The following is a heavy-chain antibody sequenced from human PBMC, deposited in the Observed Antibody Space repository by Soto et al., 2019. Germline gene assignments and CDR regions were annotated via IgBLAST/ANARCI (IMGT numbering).Heavy chain of an antibody. CDR2: INHSGST. V-gene: IGHV4-34*01. J-gene: IGHJ6*02. Sequence: SETLSLTCAVYGGSFSGYYWSWIRQPPGKGLEWIGEINHSGSTNYNPSLKSRVTISVDTSKNQFSLKLSSVTAADTAVYYCARDASYYYDSSGYYPPLYYYGMDVWGQGTTVTVSS. D-gene: IGHD3-22*01. CDR3: ARDASYYYDSSGYYPPLYYYGMDV. CDR1: GGSFSGYY.